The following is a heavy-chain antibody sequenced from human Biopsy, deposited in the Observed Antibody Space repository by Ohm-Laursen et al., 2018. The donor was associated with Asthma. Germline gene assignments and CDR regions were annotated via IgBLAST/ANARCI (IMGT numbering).Heavy chain of an antibody. D-gene: IGHD6-19*01. V-gene: IGHV4-59*01. CDR1: GASISQYY. J-gene: IGHJ4*02. CDR3: ATYSTGWSGVEF. Sequence: SQTLSLTCSVSGASISQYYWTWIRQSPGKGLEWIGHIFYGGNSYYSSSLKSRVSISVDPSKKQFSLTLDSVTAADTAVYYCATYSTGWSGVEFWGQGTRVTVSS. CDR2: IFYGGNS.